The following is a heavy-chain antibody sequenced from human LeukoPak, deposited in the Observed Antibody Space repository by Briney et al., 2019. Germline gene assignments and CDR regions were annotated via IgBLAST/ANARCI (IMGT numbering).Heavy chain of an antibody. J-gene: IGHJ4*02. CDR3: ATDVPSPLAQIDY. V-gene: IGHV3-15*01. CDR2: IRAGGTT. CDR1: GFTFNNAW. Sequence: GGSLRLSCAASGFTFNNAWMSWVRQAPGKGLEWVARIRAGGTTDYAAPVKGRFTISRDDSVNTLYLQMDSLKTGDTAVYYCATDVPSPLAQIDYWGQGTPVTVSS. D-gene: IGHD1-14*01.